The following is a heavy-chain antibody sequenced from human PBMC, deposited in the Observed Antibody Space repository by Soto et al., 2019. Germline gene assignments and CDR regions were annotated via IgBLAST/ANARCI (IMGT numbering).Heavy chain of an antibody. CDR3: VREAGDYDWYFDL. CDR2: ISPHNGNT. D-gene: IGHD4-17*01. Sequence: QVQLVQSGPEVKEPGASVKVSCKASGYTFTSRRIYWVRQAPGQGLEWMGWISPHNGNTHYAQSLQGRVTLTTDTSTSTAYMDLRSLRSDDTAVYYCVREAGDYDWYFDLWGRGTPVTVSS. V-gene: IGHV1-18*01. J-gene: IGHJ2*01. CDR1: GYTFTSRR.